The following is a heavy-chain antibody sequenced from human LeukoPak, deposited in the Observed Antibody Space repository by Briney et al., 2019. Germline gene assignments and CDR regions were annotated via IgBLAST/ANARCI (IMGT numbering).Heavy chain of an antibody. CDR2: IKSKTDGGTT. J-gene: IGHJ4*02. CDR1: GFTFSNAW. V-gene: IGHV3-15*01. D-gene: IGHD4-17*01. Sequence: GGSLRLSCAASGFTFSNAWMSWVRQAPGKGLEWVGRIKSKTDGGTTDYAAPVKGRFTISRDDSKNTLYLQMNSLKTEDTTVYYCTTVSNDYGDYEGYWGQGTLVTVSS. CDR3: TTVSNDYGDYEGY.